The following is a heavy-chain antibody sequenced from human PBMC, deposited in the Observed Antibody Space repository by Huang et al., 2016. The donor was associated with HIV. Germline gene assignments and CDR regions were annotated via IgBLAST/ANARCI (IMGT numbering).Heavy chain of an antibody. CDR2: VIHRRSA. V-gene: IGHV4-34*12. CDR1: GGPVSGHY. J-gene: IGHJ3*02. D-gene: IGHD3-16*01. CDR3: ARSLMGEDPFDI. Sequence: QVRLHQWGTGLVRPSETLSLTCAVYGGPVSGHYWTWVRRPPWGSLEWLGEVIHRRSANYNPSLKSRLSMSIDTSKKQFSLKLGSVTAADTALYYCARSLMGEDPFDIWGQGTLVTVSS.